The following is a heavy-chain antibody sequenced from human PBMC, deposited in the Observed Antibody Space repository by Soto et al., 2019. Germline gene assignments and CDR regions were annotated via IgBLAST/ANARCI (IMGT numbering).Heavy chain of an antibody. CDR3: ARTLSRRWLQFDVDY. Sequence: PGGSLRLSCAASGFTFSSYEMNWVRQAPGKGLEWVSYISSSGSTIYYADSVKGRFTISRDNAKNSLYLQMNSLRAEDTAVYYCARTLSRRWLQFDVDYWGQGTLVTVSS. CDR1: GFTFSSYE. D-gene: IGHD5-12*01. V-gene: IGHV3-48*03. CDR2: ISSSGSTI. J-gene: IGHJ4*02.